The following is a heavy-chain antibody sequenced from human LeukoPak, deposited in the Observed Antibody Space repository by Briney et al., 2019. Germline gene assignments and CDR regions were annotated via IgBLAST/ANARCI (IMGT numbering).Heavy chain of an antibody. CDR2: IIPILGIA. D-gene: IGHD5-18*01. J-gene: IGHJ4*02. V-gene: IGHV1-69*02. CDR3: ARVVDTAMVDY. CDR1: GGTFSSYS. Sequence: GASVKVSCKASGGTFSSYSISWVRQAPGQRLEWMGRIIPILGIANYAQKFQGRVTITADKSTSTAYMELSSLRSEDTAVYYCARVVDTAMVDYWGQGTLVTVSS.